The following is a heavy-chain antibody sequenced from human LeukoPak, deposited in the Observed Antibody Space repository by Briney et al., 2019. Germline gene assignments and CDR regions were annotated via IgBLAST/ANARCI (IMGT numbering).Heavy chain of an antibody. CDR3: ARDVAARLEYYYMDV. CDR2: ISSNGGST. V-gene: IGHV3-64*01. Sequence: GGSLRLSCAASGFTSSSYAMHWVRQAPGKGLEYVSAISSNGGSTYYANSVKGRLTISRDNSKNTLYLQMGSLRAEDMAVYYCARDVAARLEYYYMDVRGKGTTVTVSS. CDR1: GFTSSSYA. J-gene: IGHJ6*03. D-gene: IGHD6-6*01.